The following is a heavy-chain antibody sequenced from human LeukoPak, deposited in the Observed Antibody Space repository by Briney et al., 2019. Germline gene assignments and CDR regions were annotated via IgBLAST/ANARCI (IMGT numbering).Heavy chain of an antibody. V-gene: IGHV3-13*01. CDR2: IGTAGEI. Sequence: PGGSLRLSCAASGFTFRSYDMHWVRQATGKGLEWVSGIGTAGEIYYPGSVKGRFTISRENAKNPLYLQMNSLRAGDTAVYYCARGGLRYLDFDLWGRGTLVTVSS. J-gene: IGHJ2*01. D-gene: IGHD3-9*01. CDR1: GFTFRSYD. CDR3: ARGGLRYLDFDL.